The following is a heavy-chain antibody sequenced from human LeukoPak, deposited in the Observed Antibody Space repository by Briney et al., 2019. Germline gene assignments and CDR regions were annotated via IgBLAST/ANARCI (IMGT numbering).Heavy chain of an antibody. Sequence: PGGSLRLPCAASGFTFSSYSMSWVRQAPGKGLEWVSSISSSSSYIYYADSVKGRFTISRDNAKNSLYLQMNSLRAEDTAVYYCARESCSSTSCYFDYWGQGTLVTVSS. CDR2: ISSSSSYI. J-gene: IGHJ4*02. V-gene: IGHV3-21*01. CDR1: GFTFSSYS. D-gene: IGHD2-2*01. CDR3: ARESCSSTSCYFDY.